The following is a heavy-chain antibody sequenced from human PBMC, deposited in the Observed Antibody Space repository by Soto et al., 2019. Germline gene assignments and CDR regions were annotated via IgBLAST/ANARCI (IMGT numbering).Heavy chain of an antibody. CDR1: GGTFSSYT. CDR3: ARARLDGSAMLPPGP. J-gene: IGHJ5*02. D-gene: IGHD3-10*01. Sequence: QVQLVQSGAEVKKPESSVKVSCKASGGTFSSYTISWVRQAPGQGREWMGGITPIFGTANYAQKFQGRVTITANESSSPAYMELRSLIPEDTAVYYCARARLDGSAMLPPGPWGQGTLVTVSS. V-gene: IGHV1-69*12. CDR2: ITPIFGTA.